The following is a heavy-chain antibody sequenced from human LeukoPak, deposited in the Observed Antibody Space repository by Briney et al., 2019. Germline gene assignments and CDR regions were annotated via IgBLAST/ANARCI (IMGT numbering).Heavy chain of an antibody. CDR3: ARQSGDYDSSGYYYHYFDY. D-gene: IGHD3-22*01. V-gene: IGHV4-39*01. CDR1: GGSISSSSYY. Sequence: SETLSLTCTVSGGSISSSSYYWGWIRQPPGKGLEWIGSIYYSGSTYYNPSLKSRVTISVDTSKNQFSLKLSSVTAAGTAVYYCARQSGDYDSSGYYYHYFDYWGQGTLVTVSS. CDR2: IYYSGST. J-gene: IGHJ4*02.